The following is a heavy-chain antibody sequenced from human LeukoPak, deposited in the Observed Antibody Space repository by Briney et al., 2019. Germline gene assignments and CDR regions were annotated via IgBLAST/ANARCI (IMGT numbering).Heavy chain of an antibody. V-gene: IGHV3-7*01. CDR2: INQDGREE. CDR1: GFTFSNYW. D-gene: IGHD5-12*01. Sequence: GGSLRLSCGASGFTFSNYWMTWVPQAPGKGREGVAHINQDGREEHYMDSAKARFTISRDNAQNSPSLQMHSLRAEDTAVYYCARDGGVSGYDLLDYWGQGTLVTVSS. J-gene: IGHJ4*02. CDR3: ARDGGVSGYDLLDY.